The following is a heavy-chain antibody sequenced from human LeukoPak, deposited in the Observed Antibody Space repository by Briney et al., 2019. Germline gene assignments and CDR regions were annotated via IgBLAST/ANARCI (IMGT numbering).Heavy chain of an antibody. D-gene: IGHD1-20*01. J-gene: IGHJ6*03. CDR3: AKDPSNWNYYYYMDV. V-gene: IGHV3-23*01. CDR2: ISGSGGST. Sequence: GGSLRLSCAASGFTFSSYAMSWVRQAPGKGLEWVSAISGSGGSTYYADSVKGRFTISRDNSKNTLYLQMNSLRAEDTAVYYCAKDPSNWNYYYYMDVWGKGTTVTVSS. CDR1: GFTFSSYA.